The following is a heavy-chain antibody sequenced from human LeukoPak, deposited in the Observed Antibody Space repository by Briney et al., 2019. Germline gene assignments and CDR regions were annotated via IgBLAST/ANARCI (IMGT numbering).Heavy chain of an antibody. CDR3: ARGATRRLGPARY. D-gene: IGHD1-1*01. CDR2: MNPNSGNT. V-gene: IGHV1-8*03. CDR1: GYTFTSYD. Sequence: GASVKVSCKASGYTFTSYDINWLRQATGQGLEWMGWMNPNSGNTGYAQKFQGRVTITRNTSISTAYMELSSLRSEDTAVYYCARGATRRLGPARYWGQGTLVTVSS. J-gene: IGHJ4*02.